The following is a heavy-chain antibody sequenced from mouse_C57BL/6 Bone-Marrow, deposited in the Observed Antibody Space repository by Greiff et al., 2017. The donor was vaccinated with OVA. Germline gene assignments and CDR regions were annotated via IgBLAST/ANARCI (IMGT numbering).Heavy chain of an antibody. D-gene: IGHD1-1*01. CDR2: ISNGGGST. CDR3: ASPFYYYGSSYGYFDV. Sequence: EVKLMESGGGLVQPGGSLKLSCAASGFTFSDYYMYWVRQTPEKRLEWVAYISNGGGSTYYPDTVKGRFTISRDNAKNTLYLQMSRLKSEDTAMYYGASPFYYYGSSYGYFDVWGTGTTVTVSS. J-gene: IGHJ1*03. V-gene: IGHV5-12*01. CDR1: GFTFSDYY.